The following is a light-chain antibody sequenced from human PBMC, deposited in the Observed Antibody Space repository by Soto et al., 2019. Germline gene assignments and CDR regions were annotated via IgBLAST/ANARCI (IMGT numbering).Light chain of an antibody. V-gene: IGKV1-39*01. Sequence: DIQMTQSPSSLSASVGDRVTITCRASQSISSYLNWYQQKPGKAPKLLIYAASSLQSGVPSRFRGSGSGTDFTLTISSLQPEDFATYYCQQSYSTLVTFGGGTKVDIK. CDR3: QQSYSTLVT. CDR1: QSISSY. CDR2: AAS. J-gene: IGKJ4*01.